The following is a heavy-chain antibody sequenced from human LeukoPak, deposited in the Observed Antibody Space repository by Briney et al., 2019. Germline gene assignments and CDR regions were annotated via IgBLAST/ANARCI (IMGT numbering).Heavy chain of an antibody. J-gene: IGHJ3*02. D-gene: IGHD3-9*01. CDR1: GYSFTSYW. V-gene: IGHV5-51*01. CDR3: ANSTHYDILTGYQTPPDAFDI. CDR2: IYPGDSDT. Sequence: GESLKISCKGSGYSFTSYWIGWVRQMPGKGLEWMGIIYPGDSDTRYSPSFQGQVTISADKSISTAYLQWSSLKASDTAMYYCANSTHYDILTGYQTPPDAFDIWGQGTMVTVSS.